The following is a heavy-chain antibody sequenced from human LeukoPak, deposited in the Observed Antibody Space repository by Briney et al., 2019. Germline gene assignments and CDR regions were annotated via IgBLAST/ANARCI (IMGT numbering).Heavy chain of an antibody. CDR2: ISSSGSTM. D-gene: IGHD2-15*01. Sequence: GGSLRLSCAASGFTFSSYEMNWVRQAPGKGLEWVSYISSSGSTMYYADSVKGRFTISRDNAKNSLYLQMNSLRAEDTAVYYCASPYCSGGSCLGDSGYWGQGTLVTVSS. CDR3: ASPYCSGGSCLGDSGY. CDR1: GFTFSSYE. V-gene: IGHV3-48*03. J-gene: IGHJ4*02.